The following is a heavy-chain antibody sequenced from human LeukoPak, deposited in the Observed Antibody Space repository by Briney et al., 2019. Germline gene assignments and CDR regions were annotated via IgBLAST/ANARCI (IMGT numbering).Heavy chain of an antibody. CDR3: ARDNQGTTVTTGTRDFQH. J-gene: IGHJ1*01. D-gene: IGHD4-17*01. V-gene: IGHV1-2*02. Sequence: GASVKVSCKASGYTFTGYYMHWVRQAPGQGLEWMGWINPNSGGTNYAQKFQGRVTMTRDTSISTAYMELSRLRSDDTAVYYCARDNQGTTVTTGTRDFQHWGQGTLVTVSS. CDR1: GYTFTGYY. CDR2: INPNSGGT.